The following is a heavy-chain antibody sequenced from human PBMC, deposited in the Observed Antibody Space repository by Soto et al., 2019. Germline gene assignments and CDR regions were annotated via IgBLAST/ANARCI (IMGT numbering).Heavy chain of an antibody. Sequence: ASVKVSCKASGYTFTSYAMHWVRQAPGQRLEWMGWINAGNGNTKYSQKFQGRVTITRDTSASTAYMELSSLRSEDTAVYYCARDGTVAGTEYFQHWGQGTLVTVSS. V-gene: IGHV1-3*01. CDR3: ARDGTVAGTEYFQH. CDR2: INAGNGNT. D-gene: IGHD6-19*01. CDR1: GYTFTSYA. J-gene: IGHJ1*01.